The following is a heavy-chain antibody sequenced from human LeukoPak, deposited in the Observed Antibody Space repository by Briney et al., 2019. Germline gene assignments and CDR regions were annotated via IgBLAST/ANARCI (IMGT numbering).Heavy chain of an antibody. V-gene: IGHV4-59*01. Sequence: TSETLSLTCTVSGGSIGRYYWSWIRQPPGKGLEWVGYIHYGGSTTYTPSLKSRVTISLDTSKNQFSLNLNSVTAADTAVYYCARSTPTTVSPLGIWGQGTMVTVSS. D-gene: IGHD4-17*01. CDR3: ARSTPTTVSPLGI. CDR1: GGSIGRYY. CDR2: IHYGGST. J-gene: IGHJ3*02.